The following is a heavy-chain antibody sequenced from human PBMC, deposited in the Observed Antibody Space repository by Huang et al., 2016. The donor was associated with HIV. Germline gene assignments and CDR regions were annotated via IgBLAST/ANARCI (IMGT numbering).Heavy chain of an antibody. V-gene: IGHV2-5*01. Sequence: QITLKESGPTLVKPTQTLTLTCSFSGFSLTASGVGVAWLRQPPGQALEWLSLIYWNDDKTYISSLRSRLTINQDCYNNQAVLTVANMDPVDTATYFCAYTNYYDSSGSPFGFWGPGTLVTVSS. D-gene: IGHD3-22*01. CDR2: IYWNDDK. J-gene: IGHJ4*02. CDR1: GFSLTASGVG. CDR3: AYTNYYDSSGSPFGF.